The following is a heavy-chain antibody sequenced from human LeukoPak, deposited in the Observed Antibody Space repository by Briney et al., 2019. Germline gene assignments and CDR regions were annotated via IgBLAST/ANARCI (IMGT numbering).Heavy chain of an antibody. CDR3: AREGLDNWGAFDI. J-gene: IGHJ3*02. D-gene: IGHD7-27*01. Sequence: SETLSLTCTVSGGSISSSSYYWGWIRQPPGKGLEWIGSIYYSGSTYYNPSLKSRVTISVDTSKNQFSLKLSSVTAADTAVHYCAREGLDNWGAFDIWGRGTMVTVSS. V-gene: IGHV4-39*02. CDR1: GGSISSSSYY. CDR2: IYYSGST.